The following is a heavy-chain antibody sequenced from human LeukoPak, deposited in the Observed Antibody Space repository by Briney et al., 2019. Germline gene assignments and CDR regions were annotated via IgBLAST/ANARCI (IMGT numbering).Heavy chain of an antibody. D-gene: IGHD3-10*01. CDR2: IKSKTDGGTT. Sequence: GRSLRLSCAASGFTFSNAWMNWVRQAPGKGLEWVGRIKSKTDGGTTDYAAPVKGRFTISRDDSKNALYLQMYSLKTEDTAVHYCTTDSLLWFGELLNFDYWGQGTLVTVSS. CDR3: TTDSLLWFGELLNFDY. CDR1: GFTFSNAW. V-gene: IGHV3-15*07. J-gene: IGHJ4*02.